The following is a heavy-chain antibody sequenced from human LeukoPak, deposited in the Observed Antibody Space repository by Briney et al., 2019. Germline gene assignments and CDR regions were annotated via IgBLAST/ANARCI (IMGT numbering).Heavy chain of an antibody. CDR3: AKDRSLFHCSGGSCYSAEVDYYYGMDV. D-gene: IGHD2-15*01. J-gene: IGHJ6*02. V-gene: IGHV3-23*01. CDR1: GFTFSSYA. Sequence: GGSLRLSCAASGFTFSSYAMSWVRQAPGKGLEWVSAISGSGGSTYYADSVKGRFTISRDNSKSTLYLQMNSLRAEDTAVYYCAKDRSLFHCSGGSCYSAEVDYYYGMDVWGQGTTVTVSS. CDR2: ISGSGGST.